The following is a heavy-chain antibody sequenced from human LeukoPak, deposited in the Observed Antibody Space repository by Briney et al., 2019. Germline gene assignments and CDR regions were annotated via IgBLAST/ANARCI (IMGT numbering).Heavy chain of an antibody. CDR3: ARDHYNKTWYKY. CDR1: GGSSSSGRFY. V-gene: IGHV4-39*02. CDR2: MDYSGTT. J-gene: IGHJ4*02. D-gene: IGHD1-1*01. Sequence: SQTLSLTCAVSGGSSSSGRFYWGWLRQTPGKGLEWIGSMDYSGTTDYNPSLKSRVTLSVDTSKGQFSLKLTSVTAADTALYYCARDHYNKTWYKYWGQGTLVTVSS.